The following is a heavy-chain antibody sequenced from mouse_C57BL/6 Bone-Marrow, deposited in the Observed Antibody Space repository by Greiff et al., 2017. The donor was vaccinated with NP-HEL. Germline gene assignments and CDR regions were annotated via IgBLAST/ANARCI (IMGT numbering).Heavy chain of an antibody. J-gene: IGHJ1*03. V-gene: IGHV5-6*01. CDR3: ARHIPHYYGSSYGYFDV. CDR1: GFTFSSYG. D-gene: IGHD1-1*01. CDR2: ISSGGSYT. Sequence: EVKLVESGGDLVKPGGSLKLSCAASGFTFSSYGMSWVRQTPDKRLEWVATISSGGSYTYYPDSVKGRFTISRDNAKNTLYLQMSSLKSEDTAMYYGARHIPHYYGSSYGYFDVWGTGTTVTVSS.